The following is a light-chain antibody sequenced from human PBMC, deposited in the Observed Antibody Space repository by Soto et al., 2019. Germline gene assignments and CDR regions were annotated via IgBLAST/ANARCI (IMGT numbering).Light chain of an antibody. CDR2: DAS. V-gene: IGKV1-5*01. CDR1: QSISSW. CDR3: QQYNSYSRT. J-gene: IGKJ1*01. Sequence: DIRLKQSPSSLSATIGDRVTITCRASQSISSWLAWYQQKPGKAPKLLIYDASSLESGVPSRFSGSGSGTEFTLTISSLQPDDFATYYCQQYNSYSRTFGQGTKVDIK.